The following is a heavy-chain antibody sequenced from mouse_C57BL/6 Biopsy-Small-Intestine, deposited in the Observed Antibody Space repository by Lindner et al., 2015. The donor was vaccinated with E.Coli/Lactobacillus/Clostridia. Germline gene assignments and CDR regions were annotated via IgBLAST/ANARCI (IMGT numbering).Heavy chain of an antibody. Sequence: VQLQESGGGLVKPGGSLKLSCAASGFTFSDYGMHWVRQAPEKGLEWVAYISSGSSTIYYADTMKGRFTISRDNAKNTLFLQMTSLRSEDTAIYYCTTTIVATKGALDCWGQGTSVTVSS. CDR3: TTTIVATKGALDC. CDR2: ISSGSSTI. V-gene: IGHV5-17*01. CDR1: GFTFSDYG. J-gene: IGHJ4*01. D-gene: IGHD1-1*01.